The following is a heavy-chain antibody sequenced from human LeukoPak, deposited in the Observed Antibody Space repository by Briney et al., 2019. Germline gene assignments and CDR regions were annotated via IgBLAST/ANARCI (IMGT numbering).Heavy chain of an antibody. J-gene: IGHJ3*02. CDR1: GVSIGSYF. Sequence: SETLSLTCTVSGVSIGSYFCSWIRQPPGKGLEWIGDIYYSGGTDYNPSLKSRVPISVDTSKNQFSLKLRSVTAADTAVYYCARHVTISGPYDASDIWGQGTMVTVSP. CDR2: IYYSGGT. V-gene: IGHV4-59*08. CDR3: ARHVTISGPYDASDI. D-gene: IGHD5-24*01.